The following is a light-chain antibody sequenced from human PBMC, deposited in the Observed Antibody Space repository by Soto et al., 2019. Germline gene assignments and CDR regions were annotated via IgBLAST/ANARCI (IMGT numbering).Light chain of an antibody. CDR1: HCVSSY. Sequence: EIMVPQSPATLSLSPGERATLSCRASHCVSSYLAWYQQKPGQAPRLLIYDASNRATGIPARFSGSGSGTDFTLTISSLEPEDFAVYYCQQRRNWLLTFGGGTKVDIK. CDR3: QQRRNWLLT. CDR2: DAS. V-gene: IGKV3-11*01. J-gene: IGKJ4*01.